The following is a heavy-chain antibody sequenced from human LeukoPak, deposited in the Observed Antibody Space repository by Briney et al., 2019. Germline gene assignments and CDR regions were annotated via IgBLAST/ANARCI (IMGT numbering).Heavy chain of an antibody. CDR3: ARGGRYCSGGSCYGENWFDP. J-gene: IGHJ5*02. V-gene: IGHV4-59*01. D-gene: IGHD2-15*01. CDR1: GGSINYYY. Sequence: PSETLSLTCTVSGGSINYYYWNWIRQPPGKRLDWIGYIHSSGNTRYNPSLRSRVTMSVETSKNQFSLRLTSVTPADTAVYYCARGGRYCSGGSCYGENWFDPWGQGTLVTVSS. CDR2: IHSSGNT.